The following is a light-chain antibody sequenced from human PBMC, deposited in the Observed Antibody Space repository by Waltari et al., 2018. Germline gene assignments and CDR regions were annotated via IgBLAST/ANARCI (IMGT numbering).Light chain of an antibody. J-gene: IGLJ3*02. CDR1: RGHSNNV. CDR3: QTGGHGTWV. CDR2: VDSDGSH. Sequence: QLVLTQSPSASASLGASVKLTCILRRGHSNNVIALPPQQPEQGPRYLMKVDSDGSHSKGDEIPDRFSGSSSGAERYLTISSLQSEDEADYYCQTGGHGTWVFGGGTKLTVL. V-gene: IGLV4-69*01.